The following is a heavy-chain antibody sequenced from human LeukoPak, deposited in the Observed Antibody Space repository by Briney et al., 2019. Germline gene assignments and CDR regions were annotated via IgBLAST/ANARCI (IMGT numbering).Heavy chain of an antibody. V-gene: IGHV4-59*12. CDR2: IYYSGST. CDR3: ARDKWAGWELLYYLDY. Sequence: SETLSLTCTVSGGSISSYYWSWIRQPPGKGLERIGYIYYSGSTNYNPSLKSRVTISVDTSKNQFSLKLSSVTAADTAVYYCARDKWAGWELLYYLDYWGQGTLVTVSS. CDR1: GGSISSYY. D-gene: IGHD1-26*01. J-gene: IGHJ4*02.